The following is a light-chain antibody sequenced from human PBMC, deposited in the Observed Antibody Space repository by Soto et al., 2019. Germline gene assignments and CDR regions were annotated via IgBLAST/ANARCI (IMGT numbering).Light chain of an antibody. CDR3: QQYNDWPPIT. J-gene: IGKJ5*01. Sequence: EIVMTQSPATLSVCPGERVTLSCRASQSVSTKLAWYQQKPGQAPRLLIFDASTRATGFPARFSGSGSGTEFSLTISSLQSEDFAVYYCQQYNDWPPITFGQGTRLEIK. V-gene: IGKV3-15*01. CDR2: DAS. CDR1: QSVSTK.